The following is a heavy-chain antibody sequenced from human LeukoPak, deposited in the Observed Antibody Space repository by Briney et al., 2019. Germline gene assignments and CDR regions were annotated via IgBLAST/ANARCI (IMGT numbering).Heavy chain of an antibody. CDR3: AKDRAYYCSSTSCPLDY. CDR1: GFTFSSYA. Sequence: GGSLRLSCAASGFTFSSYAMHWVRQAPGKGLEWVALISYDGSNKYYADSVKDRFTISRDNSKNTLYLQMNSLRAEDTAVYYCAKDRAYYCSSTSCPLDYWGQGTLVTVSS. V-gene: IGHV3-30-3*01. J-gene: IGHJ4*02. CDR2: ISYDGSNK. D-gene: IGHD2-2*01.